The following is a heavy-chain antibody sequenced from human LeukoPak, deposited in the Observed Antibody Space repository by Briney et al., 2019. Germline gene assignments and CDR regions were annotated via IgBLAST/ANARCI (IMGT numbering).Heavy chain of an antibody. Sequence: ASVKVSCKVSGYTLTELSMHWVRQAPGKGLEWMGGFDPEDGETIYAQKFQGRVTMTEDTSTDTAYMELSSLRSEDTAVYYCATAPISNYYDSSGYLNYWGQGTLVTVSS. J-gene: IGHJ4*02. CDR2: FDPEDGET. V-gene: IGHV1-24*01. D-gene: IGHD3-22*01. CDR1: GYTLTELS. CDR3: ATAPISNYYDSSGYLNY.